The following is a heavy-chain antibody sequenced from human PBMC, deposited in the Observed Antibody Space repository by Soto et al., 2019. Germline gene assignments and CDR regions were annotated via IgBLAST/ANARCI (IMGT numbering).Heavy chain of an antibody. CDR1: GFTFSSYG. J-gene: IGHJ3*02. CDR2: IWYDGSNK. V-gene: IGHV3-33*01. D-gene: IGHD4-17*01. Sequence: GGSLRLSCAASGFTFSSYGMHWVRQAPGKGLEWVAVIWYDGSNKYYADSVKGRFTISRDNSKNMLYLQMNSLRVEDTAVYFCARDGIDGDHDAFDIWGQGTMVTVSS. CDR3: ARDGIDGDHDAFDI.